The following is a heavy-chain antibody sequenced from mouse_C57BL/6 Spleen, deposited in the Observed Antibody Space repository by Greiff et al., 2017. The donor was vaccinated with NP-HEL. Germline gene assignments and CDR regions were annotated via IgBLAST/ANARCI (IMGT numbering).Heavy chain of an antibody. CDR2: IYPGSGST. D-gene: IGHD2-12*01. V-gene: IGHV1-55*01. Sequence: VQLQQPGAELVKPGASVKMSCKASGYTFTSYWITWVKQRPGQGLEWIGDIYPGSGSTNYNEKFKSKATLTVDTSSSTAYMQLSSQTSEDSAVYYCAGGDYYSEGAYWGQGTLVTVSA. J-gene: IGHJ3*01. CDR1: GYTFTSYW. CDR3: AGGDYYSEGAY.